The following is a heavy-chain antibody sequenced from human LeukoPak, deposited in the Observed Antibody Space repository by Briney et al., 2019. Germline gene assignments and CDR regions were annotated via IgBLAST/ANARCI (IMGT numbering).Heavy chain of an antibody. Sequence: GGSLRLSCAGSGWMHWVRQAPGKGLVWVSGINGLGTATYYADSVKGRFTISRDNAKNTLYLQMNSLRAEDTAVYYCSCGSGSPFDYWGQGTLVTVSS. CDR3: SCGSGSPFDY. J-gene: IGHJ4*02. V-gene: IGHV3-74*01. CDR1: GW. CDR2: INGLGTAT. D-gene: IGHD3-10*01.